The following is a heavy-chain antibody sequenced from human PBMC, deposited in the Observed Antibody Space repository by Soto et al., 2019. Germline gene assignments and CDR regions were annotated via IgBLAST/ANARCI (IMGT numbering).Heavy chain of an antibody. Sequence: GGSLRLSCAAAGFTFSTYWMHWVRQVPGEGLLWVSRVSEDGTFTTYADSVQGRFTISRDNAKKILYLQMNSLRADDTAVYYCARKRVTATGTFGFDVWGPGTMVTVSS. CDR1: GFTFSTYW. J-gene: IGHJ3*01. D-gene: IGHD2-21*02. V-gene: IGHV3-74*01. CDR2: VSEDGTFT. CDR3: ARKRVTATGTFGFDV.